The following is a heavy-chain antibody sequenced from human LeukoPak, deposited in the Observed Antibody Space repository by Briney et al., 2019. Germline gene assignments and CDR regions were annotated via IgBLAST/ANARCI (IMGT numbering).Heavy chain of an antibody. D-gene: IGHD3-22*01. Sequence: GESLKISCKGSGYSFTSYWIGWVRQMPGKGLEWMGIIYPGDSDTRYSPSFQGQVTISADKSISTAYLQWSSLKASGTAMYYCARQGTDESLYYYDSTLGDYYFDYWGQGTLVTVSS. CDR2: IYPGDSDT. J-gene: IGHJ4*02. V-gene: IGHV5-51*01. CDR3: ARQGTDESLYYYDSTLGDYYFDY. CDR1: GYSFTSYW.